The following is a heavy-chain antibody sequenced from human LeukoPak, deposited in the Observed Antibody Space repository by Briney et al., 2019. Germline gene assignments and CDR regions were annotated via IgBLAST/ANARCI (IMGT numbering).Heavy chain of an antibody. J-gene: IGHJ4*02. CDR1: GFTFSTYG. D-gene: IGHD1-1*01. V-gene: IGHV3-48*01. Sequence: GGSLRLSCAASGFTFSTYGMNWVRQAPGKGLEWVSFISSSNITKFYADSVKGRFTISRDNAKNSLYLQMNSLRVEDTAVYYCARDPRTVRIWGQGTLVTVSS. CDR2: ISSSNITK. CDR3: ARDPRTVRI.